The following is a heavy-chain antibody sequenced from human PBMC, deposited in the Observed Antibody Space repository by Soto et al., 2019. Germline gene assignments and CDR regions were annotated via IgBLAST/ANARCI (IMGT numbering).Heavy chain of an antibody. V-gene: IGHV3-23*01. Sequence: GGSLRLSCAASGFTFSNYAMGWVRQAPGKGLEWVSCISGSGGTTYYADSVKGRFTVSRDNSKNTLYLHMIGLRAADTAIFYCAKTESELPSRYNFHHWGQGTLVTVSS. J-gene: IGHJ1*01. D-gene: IGHD1-1*01. CDR1: GFTFSNYA. CDR3: AKTESELPSRYNFHH. CDR2: ISGSGGTT.